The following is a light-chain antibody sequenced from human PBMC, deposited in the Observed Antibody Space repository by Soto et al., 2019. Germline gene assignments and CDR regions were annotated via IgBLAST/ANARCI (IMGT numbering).Light chain of an antibody. Sequence: EIVLTQSPGTLSLSPGERATLSCRASQSVSSSYLAWYQQKPGQAPRLLIYGASSRATGIPDRFSGSGSGTDFTLTISRLEPEDFAVYYCHQYNDWRTFGQGTKVDIK. CDR1: QSVSSSY. CDR2: GAS. CDR3: HQYNDWRT. V-gene: IGKV3-20*01. J-gene: IGKJ1*01.